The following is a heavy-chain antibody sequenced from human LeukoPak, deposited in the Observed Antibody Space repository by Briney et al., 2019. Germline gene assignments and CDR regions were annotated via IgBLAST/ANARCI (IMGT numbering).Heavy chain of an antibody. CDR1: GGSFSGYY. Sequence: TSETLSLTCAVYGGSFSGYYWSWIRQPPGKGLEWIGEINHSGSTNYNPSLKSRVTISVDTSKNQFSLKLSSVTAADTAVYYCARSTYSSTYNWFDPWGQGALVTVSS. CDR2: INHSGST. J-gene: IGHJ5*02. V-gene: IGHV4-34*01. D-gene: IGHD6-13*01. CDR3: ARSTYSSTYNWFDP.